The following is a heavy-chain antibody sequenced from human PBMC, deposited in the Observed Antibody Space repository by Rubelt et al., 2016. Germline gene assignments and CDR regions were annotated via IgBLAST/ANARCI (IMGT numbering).Heavy chain of an antibody. J-gene: IGHJ6*02. D-gene: IGHD2-21*01. CDR1: SYY. CDR3: ARGPGLFANYYYYGMDV. V-gene: IGHV4-39*01. Sequence: SYYWGWIRQPPGKGLEWIGSIYYSGSTYYNPSLKSRVTISVDTSKNQFSLKLSSVTAADTAVYYCARGPGLFANYYYYGMDVWGQGTTVTVSS. CDR2: IYYSGST.